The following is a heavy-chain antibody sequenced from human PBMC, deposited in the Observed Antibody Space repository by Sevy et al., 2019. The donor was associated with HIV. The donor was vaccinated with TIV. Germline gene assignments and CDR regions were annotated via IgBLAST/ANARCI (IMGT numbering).Heavy chain of an antibody. D-gene: IGHD3-22*01. CDR1: GYTLTELS. V-gene: IGHV1-24*01. J-gene: IGHJ4*02. CDR2: FDPEDGET. Sequence: ASVKVSCKVSGYTLTELSMHWVRQAPGKGLEWMGGFDPEDGETIYAQKFQGRVTMTEDTSTDTAYMELSSLRSEDTAVYYCATDPRGYYDTRGYYLGYFDYWGQGTLVTVSS. CDR3: ATDPRGYYDTRGYYLGYFDY.